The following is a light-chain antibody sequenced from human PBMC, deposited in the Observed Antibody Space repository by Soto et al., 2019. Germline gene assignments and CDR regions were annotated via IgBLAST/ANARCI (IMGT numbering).Light chain of an antibody. CDR1: ALPKQY. CDR3: LSADSSGSNRV. Sequence: SYELTQAPSVSVSPGQTAMITCSGDALPKQYAHWYQQKPSQAPVLVIYKDSERPSGIPERFSGSSSGTTVTLTITGVQAEDESDYYCLSADSSGSNRVFGGGTKVTVL. V-gene: IGLV3-25*03. J-gene: IGLJ3*02. CDR2: KDS.